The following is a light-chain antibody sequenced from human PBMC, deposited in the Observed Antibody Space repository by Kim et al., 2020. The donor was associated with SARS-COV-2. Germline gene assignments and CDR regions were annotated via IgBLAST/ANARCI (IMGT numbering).Light chain of an antibody. V-gene: IGKV1-39*01. CDR1: QNISTY. CDR2: AAS. J-gene: IGKJ5*01. Sequence: DIQMTQSPSSLSASVGDRVTITCRASQNISTYLNWYQQRPGKAPNLLIFAASSLQSGVPSRFSGSGFGTDFTLAISSLQPEDFVTYYCQQSYITPLTFGQGTRLEIK. CDR3: QQSYITPLT.